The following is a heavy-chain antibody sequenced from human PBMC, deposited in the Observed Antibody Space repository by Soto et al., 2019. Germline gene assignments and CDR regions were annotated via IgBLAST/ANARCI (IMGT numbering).Heavy chain of an antibody. Sequence: EVQLLESGGGLAQPGGSLRLSCAASAFSFSSYAMSWVRQAPGKGLEWVSAVSGSGDSTYYADSVKGRFTISRDNSKNTLYLQMNSVRAEDTAVYHCAKGRASDCPGCTQDYWGQGTLVTVSS. V-gene: IGHV3-23*01. CDR2: VSGSGDST. D-gene: IGHD2-21*02. CDR3: AKGRASDCPGCTQDY. CDR1: AFSFSSYA. J-gene: IGHJ4*02.